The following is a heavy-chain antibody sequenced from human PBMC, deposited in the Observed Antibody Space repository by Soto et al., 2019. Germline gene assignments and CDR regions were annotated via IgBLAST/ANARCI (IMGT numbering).Heavy chain of an antibody. CDR2: IYYSGST. J-gene: IGHJ3*02. CDR3: ARLGGNDYIWGSYRHDAFAI. CDR1: GGSISSSSYY. Sequence: TLSLTCTVAGGSISSSSYYWGWIRQPPGRGLEWIGSIYYSGSTYYNPSLKSRVTISVDTSKNQFSLKLSSVTAADTAVYYCARLGGNDYIWGSYRHDAFAIWGQGTMVTVSS. D-gene: IGHD3-16*02. V-gene: IGHV4-39*01.